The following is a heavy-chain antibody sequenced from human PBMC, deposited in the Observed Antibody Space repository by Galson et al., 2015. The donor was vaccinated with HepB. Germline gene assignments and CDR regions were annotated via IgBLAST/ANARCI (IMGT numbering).Heavy chain of an antibody. V-gene: IGHV4-59*01. Sequence: LSLTCTVSGGSISSYYWSWIRQPPGKGLEWIGYIYYSGSTNYNPSLKSRVTISVDTSKNQFSLKLSSVTAADTAGYYCARGESARENFDYWGQGTLVTVSS. CDR2: IYYSGST. CDR3: ARGESARENFDY. D-gene: IGHD3-3*01. J-gene: IGHJ4*02. CDR1: GGSISSYY.